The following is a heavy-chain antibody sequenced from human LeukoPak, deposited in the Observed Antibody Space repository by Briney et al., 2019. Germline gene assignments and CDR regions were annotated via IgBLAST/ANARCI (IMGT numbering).Heavy chain of an antibody. D-gene: IGHD3-22*01. J-gene: IGHJ4*02. CDR2: IYYSGST. CDR3: ARFYDSSGLMIDY. CDR1: GGSISSSSYY. V-gene: IGHV4-39*01. Sequence: SETLSLTCTVSGGSISSSSYYWGWIRQPPGKGLEWIGSIYYSGSTYYNPSLKSRVTISVDTSKNQFSLKLSSVTAADTAVYYCARFYDSSGLMIDYWGQGTLVTVSS.